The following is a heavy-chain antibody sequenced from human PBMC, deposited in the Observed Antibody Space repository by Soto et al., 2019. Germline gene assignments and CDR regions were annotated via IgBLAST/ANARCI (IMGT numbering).Heavy chain of an antibody. V-gene: IGHV3-30*18. CDR3: AKDKGVLNWDTSYFDY. CDR2: ISYDGNSE. Sequence: PEGSLRLCCAASGFTYSRHAMHWVRQAPGKGLEWVATISYDGNSENYAGSVRGRFAISRDNSQNTVYLQMNSLRVEDTAIFFCAKDKGVLNWDTSYFDYWGQGALVT. D-gene: IGHD7-27*01. CDR1: GFTYSRHA. J-gene: IGHJ4*02.